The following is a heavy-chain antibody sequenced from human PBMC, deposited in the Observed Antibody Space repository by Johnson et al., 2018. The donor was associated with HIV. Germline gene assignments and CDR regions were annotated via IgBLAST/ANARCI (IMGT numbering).Heavy chain of an antibody. CDR2: ISSSGRTI. J-gene: IGHJ1*01. V-gene: IGHV3-11*01. CDR1: GFIFSDYY. Sequence: VQLVESGGDLVKPGGSLRLSCAASGFIFSDYYMTWIRQAPGKGLESISYISSSGRTIYYADSVKGRFSLSRDISKNMLYLQMHSLRGDDTGHNVRGLLGLCWAMWG. CDR3: GLLGLCWAM. D-gene: IGHD3-10*02.